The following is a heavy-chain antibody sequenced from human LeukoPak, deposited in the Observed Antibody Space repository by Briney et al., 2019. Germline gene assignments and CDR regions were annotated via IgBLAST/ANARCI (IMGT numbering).Heavy chain of an antibody. CDR2: INTDESRT. Sequence: GGSLRLSCAASGFTFSSYWMHWVRQVPGKGLVWVSHINTDESRTTYADFVKGRFTISRDNAKNTLYLQMNTLRDDDTAVYYCARDRGLYYFDLWGRGTLVTVSS. D-gene: IGHD2/OR15-2a*01. CDR1: GFTFSSYW. V-gene: IGHV3-74*01. CDR3: ARDRGLYYFDL. J-gene: IGHJ2*01.